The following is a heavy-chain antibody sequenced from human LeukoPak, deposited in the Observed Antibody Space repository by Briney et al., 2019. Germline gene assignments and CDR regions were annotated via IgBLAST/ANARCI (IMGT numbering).Heavy chain of an antibody. V-gene: IGHV1-69*05. J-gene: IGHJ4*02. D-gene: IGHD1-26*01. CDR3: ARTGSGSYRDFDY. CDR1: GGTFSSYA. Sequence: GASVKVSCKASGGTFSSYAISWVRQAPGQGLEWMGGIIPIFGTANYAQKFQGRVTITTDESTSTAYMELRSLRSDDTAVYYCARTGSGSYRDFDYWGQGTLVTVSS. CDR2: IIPIFGTA.